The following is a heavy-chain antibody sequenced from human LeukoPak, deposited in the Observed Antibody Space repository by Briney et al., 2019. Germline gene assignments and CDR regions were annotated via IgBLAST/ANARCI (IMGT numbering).Heavy chain of an antibody. CDR2: IYYSGST. J-gene: IGHJ6*03. Sequence: SETLSLTCTVSGGSISSSSYYWGWIRQPPGKGLEWIGSIYYSGSTYYNPSLKSRVTISVDTSKNQFSLKLSSVTAADTAVYYCARHYSSDWLFRGYYYYMDVWGKGTTVTISS. CDR1: GGSISSSSYY. CDR3: ARHYSSDWLFRGYYYYMDV. D-gene: IGHD6-19*01. V-gene: IGHV4-39*01.